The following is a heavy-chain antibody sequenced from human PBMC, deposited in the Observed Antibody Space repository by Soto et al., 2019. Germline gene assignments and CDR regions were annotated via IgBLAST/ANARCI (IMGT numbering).Heavy chain of an antibody. CDR3: ARDINYYDNSGYPTVAFDY. Sequence: GASVKVSCKTSGYTFVDYFIHWVRQAPGQGLEWMGIISLRHHSTSYAQKFQDRLSVTRDPSSTTIYMELNSLRAEDTAVYYCARDINYYDNSGYPTVAFDYWGQGTQVTVSS. D-gene: IGHD3-22*01. V-gene: IGHV1-46*01. CDR1: GYTFVDYF. J-gene: IGHJ4*02. CDR2: ISLRHHST.